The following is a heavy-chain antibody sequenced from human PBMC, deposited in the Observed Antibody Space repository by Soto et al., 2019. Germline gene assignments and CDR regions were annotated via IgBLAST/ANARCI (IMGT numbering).Heavy chain of an antibody. CDR3: ARGDILTGYYSVY. CDR2: ISAYNGNT. V-gene: IGHV1-18*01. CDR1: GYSFTTFG. D-gene: IGHD3-9*01. Sequence: ASVKVSCKASGYSFTTFGISWVRQAPGQGLEWMGWISAYNGNTNYAQKLQGRVTMTTDTSTSTAYMELRSLISDDTAVYYCARGDILTGYYSVYWGQGTLVTVSS. J-gene: IGHJ4*02.